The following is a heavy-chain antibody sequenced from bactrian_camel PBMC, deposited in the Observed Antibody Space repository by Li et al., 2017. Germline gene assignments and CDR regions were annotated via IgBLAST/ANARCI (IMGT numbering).Heavy chain of an antibody. Sequence: HVQLVESGGGSVQAGGSLRLSCAASENTYNTNCISWFRQAPGKGLEWVSHIGSDGIDTHYTNAVKGRFTISRDNAKNTVYLQLNSLKTDDTGMYYCAAVKCYTLYECIYCRIGTTYNYWCQGTQVTVS. V-gene: IGHV3S6*01. CDR1: ENTYNTNC. J-gene: IGHJ4*01. CDR3: AAVKCYTLYECIYCRIGTTYNY. CDR2: IGSDGIDT. D-gene: IGHD3*01.